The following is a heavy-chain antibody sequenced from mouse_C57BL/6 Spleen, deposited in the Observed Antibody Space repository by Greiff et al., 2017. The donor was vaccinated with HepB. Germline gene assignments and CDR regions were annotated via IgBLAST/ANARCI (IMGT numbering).Heavy chain of an antibody. CDR3: AKGSNYPYYYAMDY. CDR2: IWRGGST. CDR1: GFSLTSYG. Sequence: VQGVESGPGLVQPSQSLSITCTVSGFSLTSYGVHWVRQSPGKGLEWLGVIWRGGSTDYNAAFMSRLSITKDNSKSQVFFKMNSLQADDTAIYYSAKGSNYPYYYAMDYWGQGTSVTVSS. D-gene: IGHD2-5*01. V-gene: IGHV2-5*01. J-gene: IGHJ4*01.